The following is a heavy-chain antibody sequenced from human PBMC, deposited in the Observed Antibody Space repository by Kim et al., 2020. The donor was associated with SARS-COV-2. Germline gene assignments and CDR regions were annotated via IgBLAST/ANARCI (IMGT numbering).Heavy chain of an antibody. J-gene: IGHJ4*02. CDR3: ATYGSGSYYNVLPFDY. CDR1: GYTFTSYG. D-gene: IGHD3-10*01. Sequence: ASVKVSCKASGYTFTSYGISWVRQAPGQGLEWMGWISAYNGNTNYAQKLQGRVTMTTDTSTSTAYMELRSLRSDDTAVYYCATYGSGSYYNVLPFDYWGQGTLVTVSS. CDR2: ISAYNGNT. V-gene: IGHV1-18*04.